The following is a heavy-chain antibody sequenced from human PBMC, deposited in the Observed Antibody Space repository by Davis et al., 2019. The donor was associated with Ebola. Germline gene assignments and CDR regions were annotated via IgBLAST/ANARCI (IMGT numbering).Heavy chain of an antibody. V-gene: IGHV4-39*01. Sequence: GSLRLSCTVSGGSISSSSYYWGWIRQPPGKGLEWIGTIYYSGTTYYNPSLKSRLTISVDTSKNQFSLKLSSVTAADTAVYYCARGRRQCSSTSCSSNWFDPWGQGTLVTVSS. D-gene: IGHD2-2*01. CDR2: IYYSGTT. CDR1: GGSISSSSYY. J-gene: IGHJ5*02. CDR3: ARGRRQCSSTSCSSNWFDP.